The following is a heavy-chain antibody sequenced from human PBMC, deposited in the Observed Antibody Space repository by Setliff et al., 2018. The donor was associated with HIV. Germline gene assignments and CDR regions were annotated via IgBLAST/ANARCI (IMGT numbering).Heavy chain of an antibody. CDR1: GYSISSGYY. D-gene: IGHD5-12*01. CDR3: ARSPLYSGYERYYFDY. Sequence: SETLSLTCPVSGYSISSGYYWGWVRQPPGKGLEWIGEIYHSGSTNYNPSLKSRVTISLDRSKTQFSLKLSSVTAADTAVYYCARSPLYSGYERYYFDYWGQGTLVTVSS. CDR2: IYHSGST. J-gene: IGHJ4*02. V-gene: IGHV4-38-2*01.